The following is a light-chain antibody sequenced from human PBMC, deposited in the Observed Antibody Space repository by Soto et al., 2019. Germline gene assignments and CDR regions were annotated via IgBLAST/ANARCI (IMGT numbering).Light chain of an antibody. J-gene: IGLJ2*01. CDR2: DVN. CDR1: SSDIGAYNF. Sequence: QSALTQPASVSGSPGQSITISCTGTSSDIGAYNFVSWYQQHPGKAPKLMLYDVNIRPSGVSNRFSGSKSGNMASLTISGLQAEDEADYYCTSWTTSTTMIFGGGTKPPS. V-gene: IGLV2-14*03. CDR3: TSWTTSTTMI.